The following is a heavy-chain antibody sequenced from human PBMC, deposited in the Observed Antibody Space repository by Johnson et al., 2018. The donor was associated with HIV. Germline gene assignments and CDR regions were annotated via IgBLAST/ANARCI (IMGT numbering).Heavy chain of an antibody. CDR1: GFTVSSNY. Sequence: MQLVESGGGLIQPGGSLRLSCAASGFTVSSNYMSWVRQAPGKGLEWVSVIYSGGSTYYADSVKGRFTVSRDNSKNTLFLQMNSLRAEDTAVYYCARPRVSSGRHGAFDIWGQGTMVTVSS. V-gene: IGHV3-53*01. CDR3: ARPRVSSGRHGAFDI. CDR2: IYSGGST. D-gene: IGHD3-22*01. J-gene: IGHJ3*02.